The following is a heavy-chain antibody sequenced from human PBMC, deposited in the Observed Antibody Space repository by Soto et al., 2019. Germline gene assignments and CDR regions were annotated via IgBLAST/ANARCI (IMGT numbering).Heavy chain of an antibody. V-gene: IGHV4-39*01. Sequence: SETLSLTCTVSGGSISSSSYYWGWIRQPPGKGLEWIGSIYYSGSTYYNPSLKSRVTISVDTSKNQSSLKLSSVTAADTAVYYCARHRPTPKYYYDSSGYPRHAFDIWGQGTMVTVSS. CDR1: GGSISSSSYY. CDR3: ARHRPTPKYYYDSSGYPRHAFDI. J-gene: IGHJ3*02. D-gene: IGHD3-22*01. CDR2: IYYSGST.